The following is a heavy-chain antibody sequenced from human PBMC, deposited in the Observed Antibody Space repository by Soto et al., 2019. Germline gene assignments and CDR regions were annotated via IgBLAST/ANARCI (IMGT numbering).Heavy chain of an antibody. V-gene: IGHV4-34*01. CDR3: ARLEATVPDY. J-gene: IGHJ4*02. Sequence: SETLSLTCAVYGGSFSGYYWSWIRQPPGKGLEWIGEINHSGSTNYNPSLKRRVTISVDTSKNQFSLKLSSVTAADTAVYYCARLEATVPDYWGQGTLVTVSS. D-gene: IGHD5-18*01. CDR2: INHSGST. CDR1: GGSFSGYY.